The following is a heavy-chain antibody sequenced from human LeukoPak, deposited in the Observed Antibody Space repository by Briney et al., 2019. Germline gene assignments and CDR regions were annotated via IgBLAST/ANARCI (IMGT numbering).Heavy chain of an antibody. Sequence: GGSLRLSCAASGFTFSSYAMSWVRQGPGQGLEWVSAISGSGGSTYYADSVKGRFTISRDNSKNTLYLQMNSLRAEDTAVYYCASRGGYLDPGPPDYWGQGTLVTVSS. V-gene: IGHV3-23*01. CDR2: ISGSGGST. D-gene: IGHD5-12*01. J-gene: IGHJ4*02. CDR3: ASRGGYLDPGPPDY. CDR1: GFTFSSYA.